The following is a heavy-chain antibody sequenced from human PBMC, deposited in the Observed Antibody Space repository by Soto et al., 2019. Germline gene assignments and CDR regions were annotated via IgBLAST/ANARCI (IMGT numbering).Heavy chain of an antibody. Sequence: PSETLSLTCTVSGGSISSSSYYWGWIRQPPGKGLEWIGSIYYSGSTYYNPSLKSRVTMTRDTSITTAYMELSSLRSEDTAVYYCARSPRNWGFDYWGLGTLVTVSS. CDR3: ARSPRNWGFDY. CDR2: IYYSGST. CDR1: GGSISSSSYY. D-gene: IGHD7-27*01. J-gene: IGHJ4*02. V-gene: IGHV4-39*01.